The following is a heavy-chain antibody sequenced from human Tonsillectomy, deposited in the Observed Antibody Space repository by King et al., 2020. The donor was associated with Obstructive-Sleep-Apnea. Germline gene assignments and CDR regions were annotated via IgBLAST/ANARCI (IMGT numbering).Heavy chain of an antibody. CDR3: ARSTVFGLLIYYGMDV. J-gene: IGHJ6*02. Sequence: VQLVESGGGLVQPGGSLRLSCAASGFTFYSYWMHWVRQAPGKGLVWVSRIDSDGSSTSYADSVKGRFTISRDNAKNTLYRQMNSLRAADTAVYYCARSTVFGLLIYYGMDVWGQGTTVTVSS. CDR1: GFTFYSYW. V-gene: IGHV3-74*01. D-gene: IGHD3/OR15-3a*01. CDR2: IDSDGSST.